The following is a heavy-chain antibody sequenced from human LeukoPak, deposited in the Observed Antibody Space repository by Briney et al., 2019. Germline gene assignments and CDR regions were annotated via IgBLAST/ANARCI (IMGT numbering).Heavy chain of an antibody. D-gene: IGHD2-15*01. CDR1: GGSISHYY. Sequence: SETLSLTCSVSGGSISHYYWSWIRQPPGKGLEWIGYIYYSGTTNYNPSLQSRVTISVATSKNQFSLKLSSVTAADTALYYCARDRASAGGFDYWGQGTLVTVSS. J-gene: IGHJ4*02. CDR2: IYYSGTT. CDR3: ARDRASAGGFDY. V-gene: IGHV4-59*01.